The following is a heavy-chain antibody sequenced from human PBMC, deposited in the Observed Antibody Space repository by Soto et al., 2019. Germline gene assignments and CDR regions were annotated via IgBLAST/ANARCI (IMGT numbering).Heavy chain of an antibody. CDR2: ISYDGSNK. J-gene: IGHJ4*02. Sequence: GGSLRLSCAASGFTFSSYGMHWVRQAPGKGLEWVAVISYDGSNKYYADSVKGRFTISRDNSKNTLYLQMNSLRAEDTAVYYCAKDLEPYQLLSPDFDYWGQGTLVTVSS. V-gene: IGHV3-30*18. CDR3: AKDLEPYQLLSPDFDY. D-gene: IGHD2-2*01. CDR1: GFTFSSYG.